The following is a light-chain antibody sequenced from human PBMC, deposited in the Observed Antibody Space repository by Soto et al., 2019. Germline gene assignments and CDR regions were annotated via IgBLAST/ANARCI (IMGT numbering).Light chain of an antibody. Sequence: QSVLTQPASASGSPGQSITISCTGTSSDVGGYNYVSWYQQHPGKAPKLMIYDVSNRPSGVSNRFSGSKSGNTASLTISGLQAEDEADYYCSSYTSSSTLEGVFGTGTKVTVL. V-gene: IGLV2-14*01. J-gene: IGLJ1*01. CDR1: SSDVGGYNY. CDR2: DVS. CDR3: SSYTSSSTLEGV.